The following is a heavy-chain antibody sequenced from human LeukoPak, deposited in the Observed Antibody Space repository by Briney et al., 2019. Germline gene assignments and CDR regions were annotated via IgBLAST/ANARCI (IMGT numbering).Heavy chain of an antibody. CDR2: ISSSGSTI. D-gene: IGHD2-2*01. Sequence: GGSLRLSCAASGFTVSSNYMSWVRQAPGKGLEWVSYISSSGSTIYYADSVKGRFTISRDNAKNSLYLQMNSLRAEDTAVYYCAREKVPAGDAFDIWGQGTMVTVSS. CDR1: GFTVSSNY. CDR3: AREKVPAGDAFDI. V-gene: IGHV3-11*01. J-gene: IGHJ3*02.